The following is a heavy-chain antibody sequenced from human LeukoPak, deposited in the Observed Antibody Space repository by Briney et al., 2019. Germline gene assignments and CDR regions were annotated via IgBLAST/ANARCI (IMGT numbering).Heavy chain of an antibody. CDR3: ARAEDSSGYYSFDY. D-gene: IGHD3-22*01. CDR2: ISAYNGNT. CDR1: GYTFTSYG. J-gene: IGHJ4*02. Sequence: ASVKVSYKASGYTFTSYGISWVRQAPGQGLEWMGWISAYNGNTNYAQKLQGRVTMTTDTSTSTAYMELRSLRSDDTAVYYCARAEDSSGYYSFDYWGQGTLVTVSS. V-gene: IGHV1-18*01.